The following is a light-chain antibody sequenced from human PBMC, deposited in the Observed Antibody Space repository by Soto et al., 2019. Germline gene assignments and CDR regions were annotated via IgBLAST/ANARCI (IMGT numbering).Light chain of an antibody. Sequence: QSVLTQPPSVSAAPGQKVTISCSGSSSNIGNNYVSWYQQLPGTAHKLLIYDNNERPSGIPDRFSGSKSGTSATLGITGLQTGDEADYYCATWDFSLSAGVFGGGTKVTVL. V-gene: IGLV1-51*01. CDR1: SSNIGNNY. CDR2: DNN. CDR3: ATWDFSLSAGV. J-gene: IGLJ2*01.